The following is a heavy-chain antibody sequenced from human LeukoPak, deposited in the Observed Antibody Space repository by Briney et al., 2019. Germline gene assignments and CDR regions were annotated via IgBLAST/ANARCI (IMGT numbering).Heavy chain of an antibody. CDR1: GLTVSSNC. D-gene: IGHD3-22*01. Sequence: PGGSLRLSCAASGLTVSSNCMSWVRQAPGKGLEWVSLIYSGGNTYYADSVKGRFTISRDNSKNTVHLQMNSLRAEDTAMYYCARRAGDYSHPYDYWGQGTLVTVSS. V-gene: IGHV3-53*01. J-gene: IGHJ4*02. CDR3: ARRAGDYSHPYDY. CDR2: IYSGGNT.